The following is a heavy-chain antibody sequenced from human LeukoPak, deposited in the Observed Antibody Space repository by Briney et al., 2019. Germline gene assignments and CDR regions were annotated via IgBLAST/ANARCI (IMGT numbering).Heavy chain of an antibody. CDR1: GFTVSSNF. CDR3: ARGGVVVAAIDAFDI. CDR2: IYSGGST. V-gene: IGHV3-66*01. Sequence: PGGSLRLSCAASGFTVSSNFMSWVRQAPGKGLEWVSLIYSGGSTYYADSVKGRFTISRDISKNILFLQLNSLRAEDTAVYYCARGGVVVAAIDAFDIWGQGTLVTVSS. D-gene: IGHD2-15*01. J-gene: IGHJ3*02.